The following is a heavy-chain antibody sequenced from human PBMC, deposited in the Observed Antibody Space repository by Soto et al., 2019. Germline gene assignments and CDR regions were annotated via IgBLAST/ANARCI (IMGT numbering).Heavy chain of an antibody. CDR3: AKHPVVVVVAATTPPYYYGMDV. CDR1: GFTFSSYA. D-gene: IGHD2-15*01. V-gene: IGHV3-23*01. Sequence: EVHLLESGGGLVQPGGSLRLSCAASGFTFSSYAMSWVRQAPGKGLEWVSAISGSGGSTYYADSVKGRFTISRDNSKNTLYLQMNSLRAEDTAVYYCAKHPVVVVVAATTPPYYYGMDVWGQGTTVTVSS. J-gene: IGHJ6*02. CDR2: ISGSGGST.